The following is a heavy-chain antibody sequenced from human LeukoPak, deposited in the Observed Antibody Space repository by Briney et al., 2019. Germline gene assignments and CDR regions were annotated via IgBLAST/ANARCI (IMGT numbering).Heavy chain of an antibody. CDR1: GFTFSSYG. Sequence: PGRSLRLSCAASGFTFSSYGMHWVRQAPGKGLEWVAVIWYDGSNKYYADSVKGRFTISRDNSKNTLYLQMNSLRAEDTAVYYCARGENWNYALAINYWGQGTLVTVSS. CDR2: IWYDGSNK. D-gene: IGHD1-7*01. CDR3: ARGENWNYALAINY. J-gene: IGHJ4*02. V-gene: IGHV3-33*01.